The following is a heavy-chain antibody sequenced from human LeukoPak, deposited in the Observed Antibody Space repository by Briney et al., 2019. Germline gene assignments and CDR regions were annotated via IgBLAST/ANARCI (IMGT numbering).Heavy chain of an antibody. V-gene: IGHV3-21*01. J-gene: IGHJ4*02. CDR1: GFTFSSYS. CDR2: ISTSSTYI. Sequence: GGSLRLSCAASGFTFSSYSMNWVRQAPGKGLEWVSSISTSSTYISYADSVKGLFTISRDNAKNSLYLQMNSMRAEDTDVYYCARDPPFIIGSTFFDYWGQGTLVTVSS. D-gene: IGHD1-20*01. CDR3: ARDPPFIIGSTFFDY.